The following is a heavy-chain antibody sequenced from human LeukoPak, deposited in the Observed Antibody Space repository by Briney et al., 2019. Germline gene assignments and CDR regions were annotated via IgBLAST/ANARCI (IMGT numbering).Heavy chain of an antibody. CDR2: IYYSGST. CDR1: GGSISSYY. CDR3: ARDGSYYDILTSYAFDI. Sequence: SETLSLTCTVSGGSISSYYWSWIRQPPGKGLEWIGYIYYSGSTNYNPSLKSRVTISVDTSKNQFSLKLSSVTAADTAVYYCARDGSYYDILTSYAFDIWGQGTMVTVSS. J-gene: IGHJ3*02. D-gene: IGHD3-9*01. V-gene: IGHV4-59*01.